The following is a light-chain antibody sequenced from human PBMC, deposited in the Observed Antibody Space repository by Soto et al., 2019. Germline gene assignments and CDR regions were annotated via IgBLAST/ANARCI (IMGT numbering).Light chain of an antibody. Sequence: DIQLPPSTSFLSASVGDRVTITCRASQAISSSLDWYQHNPGQAPKLLIYAASTLQNGVPSSFRGSGSGTESTLTIISLQPEDFATYDGQHLNYYRYTVGQGTKVEIK. CDR2: AAS. J-gene: IGKJ2*01. CDR3: QHLNYYRYT. CDR1: QAISSS. V-gene: IGKV1-9*01.